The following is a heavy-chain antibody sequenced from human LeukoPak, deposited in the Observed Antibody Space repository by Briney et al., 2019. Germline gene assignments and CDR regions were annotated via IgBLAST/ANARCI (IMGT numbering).Heavy chain of an antibody. CDR1: GFTFSSYE. CDR3: ARVVGAYASDY. D-gene: IGHD1-26*01. Sequence: AGGSLRLSCAASGFTFSSYEMSWVRQAPGKGLEWVSYISSSGSTIYYADSVKGRFTISRDNAKNSLYLQMNSLRAEDTAVYYCARVVGAYASDYWGQGTLVTVSS. J-gene: IGHJ4*02. CDR2: ISSSGSTI. V-gene: IGHV3-48*03.